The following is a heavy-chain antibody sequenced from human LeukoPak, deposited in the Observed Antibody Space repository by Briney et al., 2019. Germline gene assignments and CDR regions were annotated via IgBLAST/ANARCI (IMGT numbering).Heavy chain of an antibody. J-gene: IGHJ6*02. D-gene: IGHD2-2*01. V-gene: IGHV4-4*07. CDR2: IYTSGST. Sequence: SETLSLTCTVSGGSISSYYWSWIRQPAGKGLEWVGRIYTSGSTNYNPSLKSRVTISVDTSKNQVSLKLSSVTAADTAVYYCARFQSSSSWDYYYGLDVWGQGTTVTVSS. CDR3: ARFQSSSSWDYYYGLDV. CDR1: GGSISSYY.